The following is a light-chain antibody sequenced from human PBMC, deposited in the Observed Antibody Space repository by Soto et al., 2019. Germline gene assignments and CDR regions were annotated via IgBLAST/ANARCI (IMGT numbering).Light chain of an antibody. Sequence: EIVLTQSPGTLSLSPGEIATLSCRASPSVSGSNLAWYQHKPDQAPRLVISGASSMATGLPDRFSGRGSGTYFNRTISGLEPEDFPVYYCQQYCSFGQGTKVRIK. J-gene: IGKJ1*01. V-gene: IGKV3-20*01. CDR3: QQYCS. CDR1: PSVSGSN. CDR2: GAS.